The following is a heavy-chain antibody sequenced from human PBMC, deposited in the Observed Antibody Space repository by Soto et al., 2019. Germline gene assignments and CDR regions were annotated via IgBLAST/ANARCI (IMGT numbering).Heavy chain of an antibody. J-gene: IGHJ4*02. CDR1: GYTVTSYG. CDR2: ISGYNGNT. CDR3: ARLRSGYDLDY. V-gene: IGHV1-18*01. D-gene: IGHD5-12*01. Sequence: QVQLVQSGVEVKKPGTSVKVSCKASGYTVTSYGINWVRQAPGQGLEWMGWISGYNGNTNYAQKFQGRVTMTTDTSTSTAYMELRSLRSDDTAVYYCARLRSGYDLDYWGQGTLVTVSS.